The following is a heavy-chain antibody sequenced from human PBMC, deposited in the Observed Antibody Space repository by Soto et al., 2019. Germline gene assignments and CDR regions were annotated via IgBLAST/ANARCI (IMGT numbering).Heavy chain of an antibody. CDR1: GGSISSYY. Sequence: QVQLQESGPGLVKPSETLSLTCTVSGGSISSYYWSWIRQPPGKRLEWIGYIYYSGCTNYNPSLKSRVTISVDTSKDQFSLELRSVTAADTAVYYCARDSVGSGYDWGQGTLVTVSS. D-gene: IGHD5-12*01. CDR3: ARDSVGSGYD. CDR2: IYYSGCT. V-gene: IGHV4-59*01. J-gene: IGHJ4*02.